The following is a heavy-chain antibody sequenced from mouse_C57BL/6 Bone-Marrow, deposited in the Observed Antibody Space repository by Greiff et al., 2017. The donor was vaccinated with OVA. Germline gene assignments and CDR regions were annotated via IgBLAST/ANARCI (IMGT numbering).Heavy chain of an antibody. J-gene: IGHJ2*01. CDR3: ARHGNGNPYYFDY. Sequence: EVQVVESGGDLVKPGGSLKLSCAASGFTFSSYGMSWVRQTPDKRLEWVATISSGGSSTYYPDSVKGRFTISRDNAKNTLYLQMSSLKSEDTAMYYCARHGNGNPYYFDYWGQGTTLTVSS. D-gene: IGHD2-1*01. CDR2: ISSGGSST. CDR1: GFTFSSYG. V-gene: IGHV5-6*01.